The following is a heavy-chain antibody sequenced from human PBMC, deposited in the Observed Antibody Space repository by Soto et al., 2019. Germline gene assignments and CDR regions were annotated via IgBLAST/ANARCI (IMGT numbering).Heavy chain of an antibody. V-gene: IGHV1-69*06. D-gene: IGHD2-2*01. CDR3: ARDPRSTLNLNWFDP. J-gene: IGHJ5*02. CDR1: GGTFSSYA. CDR2: IIPIFGTA. Sequence: QVQLVQSGAEVKKPGSSVKVSCKASGGTFSSYAISWVRQAPGQGLEWMGGIIPIFGTANYAQKFQGRVTITADKSTSTAYMELGSLRSEDTAVYYCARDPRSTLNLNWFDPWGQGTLVTVSS.